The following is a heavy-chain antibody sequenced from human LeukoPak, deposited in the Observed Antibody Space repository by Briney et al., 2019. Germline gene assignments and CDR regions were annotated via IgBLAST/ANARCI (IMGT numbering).Heavy chain of an antibody. CDR3: ARQSIYYGSGSYVWAAFDY. V-gene: IGHV4-59*08. D-gene: IGHD3-10*01. CDR1: GFTFSSYS. Sequence: PGGSLRLSCAASGFTFSSYSMIWVRQAPGKGLEWIGNIYYSGSTYYNPSLKSRVTTSVDTSKNQFSLKLSSVTAADTAVYYCARQSIYYGSGSYVWAAFDYWGQGTLVTVSS. CDR2: IYYSGST. J-gene: IGHJ4*02.